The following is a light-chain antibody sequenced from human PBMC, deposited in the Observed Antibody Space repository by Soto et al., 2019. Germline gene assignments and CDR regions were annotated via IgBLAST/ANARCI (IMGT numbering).Light chain of an antibody. CDR2: GAS. V-gene: IGKV3-15*01. CDR3: QQYNNWPRT. Sequence: IVLTQSPAALSLSPGERATLSCRASQSVNSNLAWYQQKPGQAPRLLIYGASTRATGITARFSGSGSGTEFTLTISSMQSEDFAVYYCQQYNNWPRTFGQGTKVDI. CDR1: QSVNSN. J-gene: IGKJ1*01.